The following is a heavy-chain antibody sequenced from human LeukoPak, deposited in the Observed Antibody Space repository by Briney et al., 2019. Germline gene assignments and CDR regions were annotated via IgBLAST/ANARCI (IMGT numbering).Heavy chain of an antibody. V-gene: IGHV4-30-4*01. CDR3: ARAVCSSTSCYLDY. CDR2: IYYSGST. Sequence: SETLSLTCTVSGGSISSGDYYWSWIRQPPGKGLEWIGYIYYSGSTYYNPSLKSRVTISVDTSKNQFSLKLSSVTAADTAVYYCARAVCSSTSCYLDYWGQGTLVTVSS. D-gene: IGHD2-2*01. J-gene: IGHJ4*02. CDR1: GGSISSGDYY.